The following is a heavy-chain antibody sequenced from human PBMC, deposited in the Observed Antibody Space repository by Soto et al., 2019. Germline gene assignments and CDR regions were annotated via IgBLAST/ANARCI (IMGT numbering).Heavy chain of an antibody. CDR1: GDTFTKYA. D-gene: IGHD3-3*01. CDR2: LIPVFGTA. J-gene: IGHJ4*02. V-gene: IGHV1-69*01. CDR3: ARPSGGRIRYLEPFNY. Sequence: QVQLVQSGAEVRKPGSSVKVSCKAYGDTFTKYAITWVRQAPGQGLEWVGGLIPVFGTAHYAHKFQGRVTLTADASTSTVYMELSTLRSEDTAVYYCARPSGGRIRYLEPFNYWGQGTQLTVSS.